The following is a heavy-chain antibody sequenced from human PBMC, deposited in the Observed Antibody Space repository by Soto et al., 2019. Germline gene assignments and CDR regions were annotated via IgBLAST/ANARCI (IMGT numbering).Heavy chain of an antibody. CDR3: TTVVGSAANNWFDP. D-gene: IGHD2-2*01. V-gene: IGHV3-73*02. CDR2: IRSKPNTYAT. Sequence: EVQLVESGGGLVQPGGSLKLSCAASGFTFSDSVMHWVRQAPGKGLEWVGRIRSKPNTYATAYAASVRGRFTISRDDSKKTAYLQMNSLKTEDTAVYYCTTVVGSAANNWFDPWGQGTLVTVSS. J-gene: IGHJ5*02. CDR1: GFTFSDSV.